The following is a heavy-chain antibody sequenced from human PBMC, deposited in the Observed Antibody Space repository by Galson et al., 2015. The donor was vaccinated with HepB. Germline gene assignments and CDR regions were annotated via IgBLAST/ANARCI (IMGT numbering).Heavy chain of an antibody. D-gene: IGHD1-26*01. J-gene: IGHJ3*02. CDR1: GYTFTSYG. Sequence: SVKVSCKASGYTFTSYGISWVRQAPGQGLEWMGWISAYNGNTNYAQKLQGRVTMTTDTSTSTAYMELRSLRSDDTAVYYCARDGGSYFPRLWVAFDIWGQGTRVTVSS. V-gene: IGHV1-18*01. CDR3: ARDGGSYFPRLWVAFDI. CDR2: ISAYNGNT.